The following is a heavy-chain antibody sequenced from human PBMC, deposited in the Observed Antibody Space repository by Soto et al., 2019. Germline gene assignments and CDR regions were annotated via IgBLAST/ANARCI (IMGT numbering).Heavy chain of an antibody. CDR2: MYHSGSN. CDR1: GGSMSSGGYS. CDR3: ARSWAVAGSYDY. V-gene: IGHV4-30-2*01. Sequence: SETLSLTCAVSGGSMSSGGYSWSWIRQPPGKGLEWIGYMYHSGSNYYNPSLKSRVTISVDTSRNQFSLNLSSVTAADTAVYYCARSWAVAGSYDYWGQGTLVTVSS. D-gene: IGHD6-19*01. J-gene: IGHJ4*02.